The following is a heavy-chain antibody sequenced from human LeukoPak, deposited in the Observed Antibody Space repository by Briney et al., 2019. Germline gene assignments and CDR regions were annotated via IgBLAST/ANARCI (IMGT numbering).Heavy chain of an antibody. CDR2: VDNSGTT. J-gene: IGHJ4*02. Sequence: PSETLSLTCTVSGGSMRSYIYYWGWIRQPPGKGLEWIGSVDNSGTTYYSPSLKSRVTISIDTSKNQLSLRLTSVTAADTAVYYCGLDRRLRFFDYWGRGALVPVSS. D-gene: IGHD1-1*01. CDR1: GGSMRSYIYY. V-gene: IGHV4-39*07. CDR3: GLDRRLRFFDY.